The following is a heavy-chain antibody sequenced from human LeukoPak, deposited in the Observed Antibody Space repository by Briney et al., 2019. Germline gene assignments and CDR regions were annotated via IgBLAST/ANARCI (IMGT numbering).Heavy chain of an antibody. V-gene: IGHV3-33*01. CDR3: ARSPLTVTTRLHFDY. Sequence: PGGSLRLSCEASGFALSSSGMHWVRQAPGKGLEWVAFIMYDGSDKYYADSVKGRFTISRDNAKDTLYLQMNSLRAEDTAVYYCARSPLTVTTRLHFDYWGQGTLVTVSS. J-gene: IGHJ4*02. D-gene: IGHD4-17*01. CDR1: GFALSSSG. CDR2: IMYDGSDK.